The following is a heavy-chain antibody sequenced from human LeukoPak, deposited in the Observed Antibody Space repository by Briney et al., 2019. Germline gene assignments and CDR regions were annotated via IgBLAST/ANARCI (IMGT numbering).Heavy chain of an antibody. CDR2: INPNSCGT. V-gene: IGHV1-2*02. Sequence: ASVKVSCKASGYTFTGYYMHWVRQAPGQGLELMGWINPNSCGTNYAQKFQGRVTMTRDTSISTAYMELSRLRSDDTAVYYCASSQGLRYFDWLLTPPDAFDIWGQGTMVTVSS. D-gene: IGHD3-9*01. CDR3: ASSQGLRYFDWLLTPPDAFDI. J-gene: IGHJ3*02. CDR1: GYTFTGYY.